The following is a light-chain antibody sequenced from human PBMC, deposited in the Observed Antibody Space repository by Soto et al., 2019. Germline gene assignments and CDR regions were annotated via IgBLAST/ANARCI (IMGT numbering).Light chain of an antibody. CDR1: SSNIGTNWP. Sequence: QSVLTQPPSVSGVPGQRVTISCTGSSSNIGTNWPVHWYQQFPGIAPKLLIYDNNNRPSGVPDRFSGSKSGTSASLAITGLQAEDEADYYCQSYDNSLSAWVFGGGTKLTVL. CDR3: QSYDNSLSAWV. V-gene: IGLV1-40*01. CDR2: DNN. J-gene: IGLJ3*02.